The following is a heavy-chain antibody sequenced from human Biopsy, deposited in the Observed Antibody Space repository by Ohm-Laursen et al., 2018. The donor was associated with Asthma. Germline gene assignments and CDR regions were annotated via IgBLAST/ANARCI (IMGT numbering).Heavy chain of an antibody. CDR2: INSVFGTT. CDR3: ARKAGSCISRTCYSLDF. J-gene: IGHJ4*02. V-gene: IGHV1-69*13. CDR1: GGTFNTYV. Sequence: GASVKVSCKSLGGTFNTYVIGWVRQAPGQGLGWMGGINSVFGTTTYPQKFQDRVTITADDSTSTVCMELSSLRSEDTAAYYCARKAGSCISRTCYSLDFWGQGTLVTVSS. D-gene: IGHD2-2*01.